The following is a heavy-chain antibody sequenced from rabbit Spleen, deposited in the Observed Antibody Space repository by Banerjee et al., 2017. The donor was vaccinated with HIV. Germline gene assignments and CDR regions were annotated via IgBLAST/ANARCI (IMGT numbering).Heavy chain of an antibody. CDR2: IVTSSGST. D-gene: IGHD7-1*01. V-gene: IGHV1S43*01. CDR3: ARDLYVTAAYTGYALWL. J-gene: IGHJ6*01. Sequence: QEQLEESGGDLVKPEGSLTLTCTASGFSFSSSYWICWVRQAPGKGLELIACIVTSSGSTWYASWVNGRFTITRSTSPNTVTLQMTSLTAADTATYFCARDLYVTAAYTGYALWLWGPGTLVTVS. CDR1: GFSFSSSYW.